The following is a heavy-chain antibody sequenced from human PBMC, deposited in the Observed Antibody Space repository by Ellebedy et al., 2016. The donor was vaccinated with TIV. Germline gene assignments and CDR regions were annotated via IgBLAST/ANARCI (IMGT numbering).Heavy chain of an antibody. CDR3: ARGGRYSGSYNFDH. CDR2: INPGDGTT. Sequence: AASVKVSCKASGYTFTRYYFMHWVRQAPGQGLEWMGIINPGDGTTTYALKFQGRPTLTRDTSTSTFYMELGSLRSEDTAVYYCARGGRYSGSYNFDHWGQGSLVTVSS. CDR1: GYTFTRYYF. J-gene: IGHJ4*02. D-gene: IGHD1-26*01. V-gene: IGHV1-46*01.